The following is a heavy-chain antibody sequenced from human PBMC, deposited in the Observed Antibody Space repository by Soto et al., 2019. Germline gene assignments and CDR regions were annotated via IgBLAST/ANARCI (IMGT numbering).Heavy chain of an antibody. V-gene: IGHV1-69*04. CDR3: ARDPPRIYYDSSGNFDY. J-gene: IGHJ4*02. CDR2: IIPILGIA. Sequence: SVKVSCKASGGTFSSYTISWVRQAPGQGLEWMGRIIPILGIANYAQKFQGRVTITADKSTSTAYMELSSLRSEDTAVYYCARDPPRIYYDSSGNFDYWGQGTLVTVSS. CDR1: GGTFSSYT. D-gene: IGHD3-22*01.